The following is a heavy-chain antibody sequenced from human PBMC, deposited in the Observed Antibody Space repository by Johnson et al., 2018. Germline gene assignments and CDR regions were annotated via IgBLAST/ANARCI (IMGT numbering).Heavy chain of an antibody. CDR3: TRGPRYDV. V-gene: IGHV3-13*01. J-gene: IGHJ6*02. Sequence: VQLVESGGGLVQPGGSLRLSCVVSGFTFSRYDMHWVRQVTGKGLEWVSAIGTAGDTYYPGSVKGRFTISRDNAKNSLYLQMNSLRAGDTAVYYCTRGPRYDVWGQGTTVIVSS. CDR2: IGTAGDT. D-gene: IGHD3-9*01. CDR1: GFTFSRYD.